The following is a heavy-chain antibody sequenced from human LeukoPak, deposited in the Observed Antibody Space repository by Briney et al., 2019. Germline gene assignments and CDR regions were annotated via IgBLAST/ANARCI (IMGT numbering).Heavy chain of an antibody. J-gene: IGHJ4*02. Sequence: GGSLRLSCVGSGDSFIRHTMIWVRRAPGKGLEWIAYISSSGSPIYHADSVKGRFTVSRDNARTSLFLHMNSLRAEDTAVYYCAREYDSRARFDSWGQGTLVTVSS. CDR2: ISSSGSPI. CDR3: AREYDSRARFDS. CDR1: GDSFIRHT. D-gene: IGHD6-13*01. V-gene: IGHV3-48*01.